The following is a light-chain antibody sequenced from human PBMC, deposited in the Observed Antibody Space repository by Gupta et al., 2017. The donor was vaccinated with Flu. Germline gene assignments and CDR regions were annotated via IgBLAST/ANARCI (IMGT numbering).Light chain of an antibody. V-gene: IGKV3-20*01. J-gene: IGKJ1*01. CDR3: HQYGDTHLLT. CDR2: GAA. CDR1: QSVRSSY. Sequence: DIELTQSPATLSLSLGERATLSCRASQSVRSSYLAWYQQKPGQAARLLLYGAAISATGLPDSFCGRRSATTFILFISRMLPEDVAVTYYHQYGDTHLLTFGQGTKVEIK.